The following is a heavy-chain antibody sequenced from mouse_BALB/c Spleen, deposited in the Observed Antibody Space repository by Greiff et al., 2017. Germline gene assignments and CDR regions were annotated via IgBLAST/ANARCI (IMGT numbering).Heavy chain of an antibody. Sequence: DVMLVESGGGLVKPGGSLKLSCAASGFTFSDYYMYWVRQTPEKRLEWVATISDGGSYTYYPDSVKGRFTISRDNAKNNLYLQMSSLKSEDTAMYYCARRGYGDYYAMDYWGQGTSVTVSS. V-gene: IGHV5-4*02. J-gene: IGHJ4*01. CDR2: ISDGGSYT. D-gene: IGHD1-1*01. CDR3: ARRGYGDYYAMDY. CDR1: GFTFSDYY.